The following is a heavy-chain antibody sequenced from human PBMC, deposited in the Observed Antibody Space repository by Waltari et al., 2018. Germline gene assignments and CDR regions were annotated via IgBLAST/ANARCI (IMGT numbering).Heavy chain of an antibody. CDR2: INHSGST. V-gene: IGHV4-34*01. CDR1: GGSFSGYY. D-gene: IGHD3-10*01. J-gene: IGHJ3*02. Sequence: QVQLQQWGAGLLKPSETLSLTCAVYGGSFSGYYWSWIRQPPGKGLEWIGEINHSGSTNYNPSLKSRVTISVDTSKNQFSLKLSSVTAADTAVYYCARRSISHAFDIWGQGTMVTVSS. CDR3: ARRSISHAFDI.